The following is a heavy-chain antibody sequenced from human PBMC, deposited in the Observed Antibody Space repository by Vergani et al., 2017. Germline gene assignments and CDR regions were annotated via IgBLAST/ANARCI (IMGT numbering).Heavy chain of an antibody. J-gene: IGHJ4*02. CDR1: GGSISSSSYY. V-gene: IGHV4-39*01. D-gene: IGHD3-22*01. Sequence: QRQLEEGGTGLVKPSETLSLTCTVSGGSISSSSYYWGWIRQPPGKGLEWIGSIYYSGSTYYNPSLKSRVTISVDTSKNQFSLKLSSVTAADTAVYYCARQTEGNYDSSGYPFEFDYWGQGTLVTVSS. CDR3: ARQTEGNYDSSGYPFEFDY. CDR2: IYYSGST.